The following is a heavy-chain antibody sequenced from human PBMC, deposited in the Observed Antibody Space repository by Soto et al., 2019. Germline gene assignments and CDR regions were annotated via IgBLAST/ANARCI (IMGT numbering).Heavy chain of an antibody. D-gene: IGHD5-12*01. J-gene: IGHJ6*02. V-gene: IGHV4-39*01. CDR3: ARHQGRGRWLHSYYYYYGMDV. CDR2: IYYSGST. Sequence: SETLSLTCTVSGGPISSSSYYWGWIRQPPGKGLEWIGSIYYSGSTYYNPSLKSRVTISVDTSKNQFSLKLSSVTAADTAVYYCARHQGRGRWLHSYYYYYGMDVWGQGTTVTVSS. CDR1: GGPISSSSYY.